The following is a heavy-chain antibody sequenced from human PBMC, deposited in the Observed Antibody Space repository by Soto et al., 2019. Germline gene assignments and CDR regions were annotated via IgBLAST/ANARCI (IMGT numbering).Heavy chain of an antibody. J-gene: IGHJ4*02. CDR1: GGSISSGGYY. CDR2: IYYSGST. V-gene: IGHV4-31*03. D-gene: IGHD2-15*01. Sequence: KTSETLSLTCTVSGGSISSGGYYWSWIRQHPGKGLEWIGYIYYSGSTYYNPSLKSRVTISVDTSKNQFSLKLSSVTAADTAVYYCARASGGGKVDYWGQGTLVTVSS. CDR3: ARASGGGKVDY.